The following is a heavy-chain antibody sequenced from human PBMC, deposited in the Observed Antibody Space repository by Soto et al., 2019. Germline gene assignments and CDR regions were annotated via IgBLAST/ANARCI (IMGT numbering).Heavy chain of an antibody. V-gene: IGHV3-66*01. J-gene: IGHJ6*03. CDR1: GFTVSSNC. Sequence: GGSLRLSCASSGFTVSSNCMSWVRQAPGKGLEWVSVIYSGGSTYYADSVKGRFTISRDNSKNTLYLQMNSLRAEDTAVYYCARDRGGDYVDYYYMDVWGKGTTVTVSS. CDR2: IYSGGST. CDR3: ARDRGGDYVDYYYMDV. D-gene: IGHD2-21*02.